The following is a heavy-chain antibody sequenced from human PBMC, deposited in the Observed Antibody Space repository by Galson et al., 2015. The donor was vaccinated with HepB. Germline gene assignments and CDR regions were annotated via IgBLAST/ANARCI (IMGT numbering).Heavy chain of an antibody. J-gene: IGHJ4*02. CDR2: ISSSSSYI. CDR1: GFTFSSYS. CDR3: ARRWELFSRAFDY. Sequence: SLRLSCAASGFTFSSYSMNWVRQAPGKGLEWVSSISSSSSYIYYADSVKGRFTISRDNAKNSLYLQMNSLRAEDTAVYYCARRWELFSRAFDYWGQGTLVTVSS. V-gene: IGHV3-21*01. D-gene: IGHD1-26*01.